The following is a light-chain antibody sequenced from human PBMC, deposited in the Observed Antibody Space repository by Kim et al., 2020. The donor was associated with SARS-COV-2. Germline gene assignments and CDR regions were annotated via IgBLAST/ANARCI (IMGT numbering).Light chain of an antibody. Sequence: EIVLTQSPRTLSLSPGERATLSCRASQSVTNRYLGWYQQKPGQAPRLLIRDASNRATGIPDRFSGRGSGTDFTLTISRLEPEDFAVYYCQQYGSSPLTFGGGTKLEI. CDR2: DAS. V-gene: IGKV3-20*01. J-gene: IGKJ4*01. CDR1: QSVTNRY. CDR3: QQYGSSPLT.